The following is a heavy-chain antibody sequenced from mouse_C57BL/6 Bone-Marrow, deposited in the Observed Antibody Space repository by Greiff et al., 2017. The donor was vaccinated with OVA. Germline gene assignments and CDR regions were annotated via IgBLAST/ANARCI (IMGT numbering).Heavy chain of an antibody. Sequence: EVHLVESEGGLVQPGSSMKLSCTASGFTFSDYYMAWVRQVPEKGLEWVANINYDGSSTYYLDSLKSRFIISRDNAKNILYLQMSSLKSEDTATYYCAREYYGSSYGNYAMDYWGQGTSVTVSS. CDR2: INYDGSST. D-gene: IGHD1-1*01. V-gene: IGHV5-16*01. CDR1: GFTFSDYY. J-gene: IGHJ4*01. CDR3: AREYYGSSYGNYAMDY.